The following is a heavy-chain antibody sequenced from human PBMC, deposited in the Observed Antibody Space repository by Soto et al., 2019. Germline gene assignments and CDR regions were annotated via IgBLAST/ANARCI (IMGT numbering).Heavy chain of an antibody. CDR1: GFSFSSYA. Sequence: PXVCLRLACADCGFSFSSYAMHWVRQAPGKGLEWVAVVSSDGSNKWYADSVKGRFTISRDNSKNTLYLQMSSLRADDTAIYFCATNDWDYWGQRTLVTVSS. J-gene: IGHJ4*02. D-gene: IGHD3-3*01. CDR2: VSSDGSNK. CDR3: ATNDWDY. V-gene: IGHV3-30*03.